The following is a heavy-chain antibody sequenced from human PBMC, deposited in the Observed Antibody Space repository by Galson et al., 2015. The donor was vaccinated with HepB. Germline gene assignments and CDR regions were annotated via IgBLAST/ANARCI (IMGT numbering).Heavy chain of an antibody. V-gene: IGHV3-64D*06. CDR3: VKERRLVVAPDRDDYYGMDV. CDR1: GFTFSIYA. D-gene: IGHD2-15*01. CDR2: ITTDGGRI. Sequence: SLRLSCAASGFTFSIYAMHWVRQAPGKGLEYVSGITTDGGRIFYKDSVKDRFTISRDNSMEMLFLQMTSLRPDDTAVYFCVKERRLVVAPDRDDYYGMDVWGQGTTVTVSS. J-gene: IGHJ6*02.